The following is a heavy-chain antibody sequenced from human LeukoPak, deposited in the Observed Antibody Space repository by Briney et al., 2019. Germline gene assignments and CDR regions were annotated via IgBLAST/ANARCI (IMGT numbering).Heavy chain of an antibody. Sequence: SQTLSLTFAISGDSVSSNSVTWNWLRQSPSRGLEWLGRTYYRSTWYNDYAVSVRGRITVNPDTSKNQFSLHLNSVTPEDTAVYYCASLRRQWLAFDYWGQGTLVTVFS. CDR2: TYYRSTWYN. V-gene: IGHV6-1*01. CDR1: GDSVSSNSVT. D-gene: IGHD6-19*01. J-gene: IGHJ4*02. CDR3: ASLRRQWLAFDY.